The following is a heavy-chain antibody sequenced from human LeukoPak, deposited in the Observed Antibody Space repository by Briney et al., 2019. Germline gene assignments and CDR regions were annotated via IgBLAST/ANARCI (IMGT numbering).Heavy chain of an antibody. CDR2: ISGSGGST. CDR1: GFTFDDYA. D-gene: IGHD1-26*01. Sequence: GGSLRLSCAASGFTFDDYAMSWVRQAPGKGLEWVSAISGSGGSTYYADSVKGRFTISRDNSKNTLYLQMNSLRAEDTAVYYCAKDSGSSRGDFDYWGQGTLVTVSS. J-gene: IGHJ4*02. CDR3: AKDSGSSRGDFDY. V-gene: IGHV3-23*01.